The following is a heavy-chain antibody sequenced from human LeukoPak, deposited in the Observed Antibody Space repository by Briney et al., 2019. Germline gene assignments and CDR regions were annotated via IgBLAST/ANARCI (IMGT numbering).Heavy chain of an antibody. J-gene: IGHJ1*01. CDR2: ISGSGGST. D-gene: IGHD3-22*01. Sequence: GGSLRLSCAASGFTFSSYAMSWVRQAPGKGLEWVSAISGSGGSTYYADSVKGRFTISRDNAKNSLYLQMNSLRAEDTAVYYCASGGRYYDSSGYFGCFQHWGQGTLVTVSS. V-gene: IGHV3-23*01. CDR3: ASGGRYYDSSGYFGCFQH. CDR1: GFTFSSYA.